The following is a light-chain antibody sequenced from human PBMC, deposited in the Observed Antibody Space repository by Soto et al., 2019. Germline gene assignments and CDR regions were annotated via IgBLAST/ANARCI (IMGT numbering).Light chain of an antibody. Sequence: AIRMTQSPSSLSASTGDRVTITCRASQGISSYLAWYQQKPGKAPKLLIYAASTLQSGVPSRFSGSGSRTDFTITIRCLQSEDFATYYCQQYYSYPPITFGPGTKMEIK. CDR1: QGISSY. J-gene: IGKJ2*01. CDR3: QQYYSYPPIT. V-gene: IGKV1-8*01. CDR2: AAS.